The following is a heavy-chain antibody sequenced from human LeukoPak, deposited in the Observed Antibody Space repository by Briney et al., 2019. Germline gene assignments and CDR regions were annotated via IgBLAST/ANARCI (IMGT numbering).Heavy chain of an antibody. D-gene: IGHD2-15*01. J-gene: IGHJ4*02. Sequence: ASVKFSCKASGYTFTGYYMHWVRQAPGQGLEWMGWINPNSGGTNYAQKFQGRVTMTRDTSISTAYMELSRLRSDDTAVYYCARVDCSGGSCYRGHIDYWGQGTLVTVSS. CDR2: INPNSGGT. CDR3: ARVDCSGGSCYRGHIDY. CDR1: GYTFTGYY. V-gene: IGHV1-2*02.